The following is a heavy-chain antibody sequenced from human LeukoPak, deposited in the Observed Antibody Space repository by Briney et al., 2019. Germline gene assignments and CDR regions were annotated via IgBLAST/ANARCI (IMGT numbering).Heavy chain of an antibody. CDR3: ARGFWGGSYYLXXAFDI. Sequence: GGSLRLSCAASGFTFSSYSMNWVRQAPGKGLEWVSSISSSSSYIYYADSVKGRFTISRDNAKNSLYLQMNSLRAEDTAVYYCARGFWGGSYYLXXAFDIWGQGTMVTVSS. CDR2: ISSSSSYI. D-gene: IGHD1-26*01. J-gene: IGHJ3*02. CDR1: GFTFSSYS. V-gene: IGHV3-21*01.